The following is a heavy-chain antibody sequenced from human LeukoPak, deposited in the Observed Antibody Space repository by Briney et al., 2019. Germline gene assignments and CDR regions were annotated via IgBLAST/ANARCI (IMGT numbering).Heavy chain of an antibody. CDR2: IKQDGSVK. V-gene: IGHV3-7*01. D-gene: IGHD3-9*01. CDR1: GFTFSSYW. CDR3: ARENNILTGYGMDV. J-gene: IGHJ6*02. Sequence: GGSLRLSCAASGFTFSSYWMNWVRQAPEKGLEWVANIKQDGSVKNYVDSVKGRFTISRDNAKNSLSLQMSSLRAEDTAVYYCARENNILTGYGMDVWGQGTTVTVSS.